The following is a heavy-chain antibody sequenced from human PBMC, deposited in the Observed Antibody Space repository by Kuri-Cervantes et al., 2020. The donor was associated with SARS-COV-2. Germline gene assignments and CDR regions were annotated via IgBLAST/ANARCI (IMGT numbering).Heavy chain of an antibody. CDR3: ARVRLCFDY. Sequence: SETLSLTCTVSGGSISSSSYYWGWIRQPPGKGLEWIGSTYYSGSTYYNPSLKSRVTISVDTSKNQFSLKLSSVTAADTAVYYCARVRLCFDYWGQGTLVTVSS. J-gene: IGHJ4*02. CDR2: TYYSGST. D-gene: IGHD3-16*01. CDR1: GGSISSSSYY. V-gene: IGHV4-39*01.